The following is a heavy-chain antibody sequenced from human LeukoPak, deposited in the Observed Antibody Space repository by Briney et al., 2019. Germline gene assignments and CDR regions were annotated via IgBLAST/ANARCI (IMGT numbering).Heavy chain of an antibody. V-gene: IGHV3-23*01. D-gene: IGHD4-17*01. CDR1: GFSLSTYA. Sequence: GGSLRLSCAASGFSLSTYAMSWVRQAPGKGPEWVSAISGAGGRTYYADSVKGRFTISRDNSKNTLYLQMDSLRAEDTAVYYCAKDRADNGDRLRFHPWGQGTLVTVSS. CDR2: ISGAGGRT. J-gene: IGHJ5*02. CDR3: AKDRADNGDRLRFHP.